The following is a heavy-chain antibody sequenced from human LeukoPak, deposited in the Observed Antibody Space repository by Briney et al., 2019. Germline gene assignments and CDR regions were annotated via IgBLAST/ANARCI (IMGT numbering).Heavy chain of an antibody. CDR2: ISVSATAT. V-gene: IGHV3-23*01. D-gene: IGHD2-15*01. CDR3: VKEGGFRIPFDY. CDR1: GFTFSSYS. Sequence: GGSLRLSCAASGFTFSSYSMNWVRQAPGQGLEWVAVISVSATATNYAASVKGRFTISRDDSKNTLYLQMNSLRVEDTAAYYCVKEGGFRIPFDYWGQGTLVTVSS. J-gene: IGHJ4*02.